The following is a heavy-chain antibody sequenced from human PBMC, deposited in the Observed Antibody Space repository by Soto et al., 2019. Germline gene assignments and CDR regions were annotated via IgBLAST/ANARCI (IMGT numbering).Heavy chain of an antibody. Sequence: QVQLEQSGAEVKKPGSSVIISCKVSGGDFTGYAVTWVRQAPGQGPEWMGRVITMFGTTVLSQKFQGRLTRTADKSTTTAHMELTALGSDDTAVYYWARVSTGNWNIDAFDIWGQGTMVTVSS. CDR3: ARVSTGNWNIDAFDI. CDR1: GGDFTGYA. D-gene: IGHD1-1*01. V-gene: IGHV1-69*06. J-gene: IGHJ3*02. CDR2: VITMFGTT.